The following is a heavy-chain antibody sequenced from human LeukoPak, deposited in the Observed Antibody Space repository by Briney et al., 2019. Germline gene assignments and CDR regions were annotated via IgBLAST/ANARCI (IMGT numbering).Heavy chain of an antibody. CDR2: ISAYNGNT. J-gene: IGHJ4*02. CDR3: ARDLGYSYGYVGDSSGCYLHY. CDR1: GYTFTSYG. V-gene: IGHV1-18*01. D-gene: IGHD5-18*01. Sequence: GASVKVSCKASGYTFTSYGISWVRQAPGQGLEWMGWISAYNGNTNYAQKLQGRVTMTTDTSTSTAYMELRSLRSDDTAVYYCARDLGYSYGYVGDSSGCYLHYWGQGTLVTVSS.